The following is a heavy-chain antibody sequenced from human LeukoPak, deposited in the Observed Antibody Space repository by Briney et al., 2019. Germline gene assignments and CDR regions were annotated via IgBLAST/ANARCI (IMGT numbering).Heavy chain of an antibody. J-gene: IGHJ4*02. CDR1: GGSISSYY. V-gene: IGHV4-59*01. Sequence: SETLSLTCTVSGGSISSYYWSWIRQPPGKGLEWIGYIYYSGSTNYNPSLKSRVTISVDTSKNQFSLKLSSVTAADTAVYYCAGGQASGDYADYWGQGTLVTVSS. D-gene: IGHD4-17*01. CDR3: AGGQASGDYADY. CDR2: IYYSGST.